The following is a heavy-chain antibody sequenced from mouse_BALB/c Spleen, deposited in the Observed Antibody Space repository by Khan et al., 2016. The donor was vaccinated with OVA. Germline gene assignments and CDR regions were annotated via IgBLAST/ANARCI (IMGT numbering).Heavy chain of an antibody. J-gene: IGHJ4*01. CDR3: ARGNYYGYAMDY. Sequence: EVQLQESGPGLVKPSQSLSLTCTVTGYSITSNYAWYWIRQFPGNKLEWMGYISYSGSTNYNPSLKSRISITRDTSKNQFFLQLNSVTTEDTATYYCARGNYYGYAMDYWGQGTSITVSS. D-gene: IGHD1-1*01. CDR2: ISYSGST. CDR1: GYSITSNYA. V-gene: IGHV3-2*02.